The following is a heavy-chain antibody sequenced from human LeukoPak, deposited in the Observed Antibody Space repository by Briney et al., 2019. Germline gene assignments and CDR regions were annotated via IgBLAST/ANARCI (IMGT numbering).Heavy chain of an antibody. CDR3: LKDGTTVGAFDY. V-gene: IGHV3-64D*06. Sequence: PGGSLRLSCSASGFTFRTYAMHWVRQAPGKGLEYVSGITSNGGSTYYADSVKGRFTISRDNYKNTLYLQLSSLRAEDTALYYCLKDGTTVGAFDYWGQGTLVTASS. CDR2: ITSNGGST. D-gene: IGHD4-23*01. J-gene: IGHJ4*02. CDR1: GFTFRTYA.